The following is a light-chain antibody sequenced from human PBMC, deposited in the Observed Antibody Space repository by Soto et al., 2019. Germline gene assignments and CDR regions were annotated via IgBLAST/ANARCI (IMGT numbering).Light chain of an antibody. CDR2: EVS. Sequence: QSALTQPASVYGSPGQAITISCTGTSSDVGGYNYVSWYQQHPGKAPKLMIYEVSNRPSGVSNRFSGYKSGNTAALTISGLQAEDEADYYCSSYTSSSSGVFGGGTQLTVL. J-gene: IGLJ3*02. V-gene: IGLV2-14*01. CDR3: SSYTSSSSGV. CDR1: SSDVGGYNY.